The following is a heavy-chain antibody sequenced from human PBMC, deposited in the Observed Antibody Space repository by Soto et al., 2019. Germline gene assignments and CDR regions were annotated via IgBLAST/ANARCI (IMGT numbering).Heavy chain of an antibody. D-gene: IGHD3-10*01. CDR3: ARELYGGSGSYYNVRAFDI. CDR1: GGSISSGGYY. CDR2: IYYSGST. Sequence: SETLSLTCTVSGGSISSGGYYWSWIRQHPGKGLEWIGYIYYSGSTYYNPSLKSRVTISVDTSKNQFSLKLSSVTAADTAVYYCARELYGGSGSYYNVRAFDIWGQGTMVTVSS. J-gene: IGHJ3*02. V-gene: IGHV4-31*03.